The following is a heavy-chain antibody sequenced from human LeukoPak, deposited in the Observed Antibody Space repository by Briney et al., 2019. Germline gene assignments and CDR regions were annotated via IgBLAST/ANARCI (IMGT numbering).Heavy chain of an antibody. J-gene: IGHJ4*02. CDR2: IWYDGSNK. Sequence: GRSLRLSCAASGFTFSSYGMHWVRQAPGKGLEWVAVIWYDGSNKYYADSVKGRFTISRDNSRNTLYLQMNSLRAEDTAVYYCARGKEYYYDSSGYYYFDYWGQGTLVIVSS. CDR1: GFTFSSYG. CDR3: ARGKEYYYDSSGYYYFDY. V-gene: IGHV3-33*01. D-gene: IGHD3-22*01.